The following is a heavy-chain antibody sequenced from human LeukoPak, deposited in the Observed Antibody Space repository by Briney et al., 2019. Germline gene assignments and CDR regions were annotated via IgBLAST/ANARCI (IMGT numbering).Heavy chain of an antibody. Sequence: SETLSLTCNVSGGSMKNYYWTWIRQSAGKGLEWIGRMYGSGTTTNQNPSHEGRVTMSVDTSKNQFSLDLSSVTAADTAVYYCAREHLYGSSWGFQHWGQGTLVTVSS. V-gene: IGHV4-4*07. CDR1: GGSMKNYY. CDR2: MYGSGTTT. J-gene: IGHJ1*01. CDR3: AREHLYGSSWGFQH. D-gene: IGHD2-2*01.